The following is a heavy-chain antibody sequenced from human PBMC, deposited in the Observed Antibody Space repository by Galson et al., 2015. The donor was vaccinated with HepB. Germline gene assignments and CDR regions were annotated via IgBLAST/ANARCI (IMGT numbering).Heavy chain of an antibody. J-gene: IGHJ3*02. D-gene: IGHD3-9*01. CDR3: ARGRYFLLDAFDI. V-gene: IGHV4-59*01. CDR1: DGSISSYY. Sequence: QVQLQESGPGLVRPSETLSLTCTVSDGSISSYYWSWIRQPPGKGLEWIGYIYHTGNTEYNPSLKSRVTLSVDTSKNHFSLKLSSVTAADTAVYYCARGRYFLLDAFDIWGRGTMVTVSS. CDR2: IYHTGNT.